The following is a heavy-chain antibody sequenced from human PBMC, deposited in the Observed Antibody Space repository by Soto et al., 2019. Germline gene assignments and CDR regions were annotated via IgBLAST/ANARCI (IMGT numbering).Heavy chain of an antibody. CDR3: ARDKSSSWTAYYFDY. CDR1: GDSVSSNSAA. Sequence: SQTLSLTCAISGDSVSSNSAAWKWIRQSPSRGLEWLGRTYYRSKWYSDYAVSVKSRIIIIPDTSKNQFSLQLNSVTPEDTAVFYCARDKSSSWTAYYFDYCGQGALVTVS. V-gene: IGHV6-1*01. CDR2: TYYRSKWYS. J-gene: IGHJ4*02. D-gene: IGHD6-13*01.